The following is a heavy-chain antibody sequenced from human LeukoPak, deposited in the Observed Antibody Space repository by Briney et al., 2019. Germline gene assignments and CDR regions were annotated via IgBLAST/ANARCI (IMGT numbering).Heavy chain of an antibody. J-gene: IGHJ4*02. CDR1: GGSISSHY. Sequence: SETLSLTCTVSGGSISSHYWSWIRQPPGKGLEWIGYIHYSGSMNHNPALKSRVTISVDTSKNQFSLKLSSVTAADTAVYYCARLAWGRLDYWGQGILVTVSS. CDR2: IHYSGSM. V-gene: IGHV4-59*08. CDR3: ARLAWGRLDY. D-gene: IGHD7-27*01.